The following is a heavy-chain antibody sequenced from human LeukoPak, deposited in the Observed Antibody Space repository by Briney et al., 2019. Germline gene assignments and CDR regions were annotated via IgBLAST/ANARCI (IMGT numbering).Heavy chain of an antibody. Sequence: GGSLRLSCAASGFIFSSYWMHWVRHAPGKGLVWVGRIKSKTDGGTTDYAAPVKGRFTISRDDSKNTLYLQMNSLKTEDTAVYYCTTAYLLNYYDSSGYYKDYWGQGTLVTVSS. CDR2: IKSKTDGGTT. CDR1: GFIFSSYW. J-gene: IGHJ4*02. CDR3: TTAYLLNYYDSSGYYKDY. V-gene: IGHV3-15*07. D-gene: IGHD3-22*01.